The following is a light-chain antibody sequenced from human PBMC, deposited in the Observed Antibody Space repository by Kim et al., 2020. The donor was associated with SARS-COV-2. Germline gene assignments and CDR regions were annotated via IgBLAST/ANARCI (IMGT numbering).Light chain of an antibody. CDR3: SSSTSTSTLYV. CDR1: SSDVGGYNS. V-gene: IGLV2-14*03. J-gene: IGLJ1*01. CDR2: DVS. Sequence: QSALTQPASVSGSPGQSITISCTGTSSDVGGYNSVSWYQQHPGKAPKLMIYDVSNRPSGVSNRFSGSKSGNTASLTISGLQAEDEADYYCSSSTSTSTLYVFGTGTKVTVL.